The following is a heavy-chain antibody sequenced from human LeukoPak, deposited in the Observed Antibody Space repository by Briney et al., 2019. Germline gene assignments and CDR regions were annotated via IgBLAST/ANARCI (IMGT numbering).Heavy chain of an antibody. V-gene: IGHV1-18*01. Sequence: ASVKVSCKASGYTFTSYGISWVRQAPGQGLEWMGWISAYNGNTNYAQKVQGRVTMTTDTSTSTAYMELRSLRSDDTAVYYCARGPNSYGDYGRLNYWGQGTLVTVSS. D-gene: IGHD4-17*01. CDR2: ISAYNGNT. CDR3: ARGPNSYGDYGRLNY. CDR1: GYTFTSYG. J-gene: IGHJ4*02.